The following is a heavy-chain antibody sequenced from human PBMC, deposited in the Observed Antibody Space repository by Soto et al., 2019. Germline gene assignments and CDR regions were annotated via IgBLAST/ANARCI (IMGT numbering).Heavy chain of an antibody. V-gene: IGHV4-39*01. CDR2: IYYSGST. Sequence: SETLSLTCTVSGGSISSSSYYWGWIRQPPGKGLEWIGSIYYSGSTYYNPSLKSRVTISVDTSKNQFSLKLSSVTAADTAVYYCARHPAYYDFWSGYRLPDYYYLDVWGKGTTVTVSS. J-gene: IGHJ6*03. D-gene: IGHD3-3*01. CDR1: GGSISSSSYY. CDR3: ARHPAYYDFWSGYRLPDYYYLDV.